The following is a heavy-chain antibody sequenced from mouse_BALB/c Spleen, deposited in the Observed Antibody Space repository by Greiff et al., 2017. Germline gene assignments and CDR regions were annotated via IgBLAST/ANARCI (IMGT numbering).Heavy chain of an antibody. CDR3: ARRKYGNFYAMDY. V-gene: IGHV5-17*02. Sequence: EVQGVESGGGLVQPGGSRKLSCAASGFTFSSFGMHWVRQAPEKGLEWVAYISSGSSTIYYADTVKGRFTISRDNPKNTLFLQMTSLRSEDTAMYYCARRKYGNFYAMDYWGQGTSVTVSS. CDR2: ISSGSSTI. J-gene: IGHJ4*01. CDR1: GFTFSSFG. D-gene: IGHD2-10*02.